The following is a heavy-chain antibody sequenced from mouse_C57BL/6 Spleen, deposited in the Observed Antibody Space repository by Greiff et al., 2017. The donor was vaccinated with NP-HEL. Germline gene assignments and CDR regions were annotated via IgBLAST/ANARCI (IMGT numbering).Heavy chain of an antibody. CDR2: ISSGSSTI. V-gene: IGHV5-17*01. CDR1: GFTFSDYG. D-gene: IGHD2-1*01. Sequence: EVQGVESGGGLVKPGGSLKLSCAASGFTFSDYGMHWVRQAPEKGLEWVAYISSGSSTIYYADTVKGRFTISRDNAKNTLFLQMTSLSSEDTAMYYCARRYGNDAMDYWGQGTSVTVSS. J-gene: IGHJ4*01. CDR3: ARRYGNDAMDY.